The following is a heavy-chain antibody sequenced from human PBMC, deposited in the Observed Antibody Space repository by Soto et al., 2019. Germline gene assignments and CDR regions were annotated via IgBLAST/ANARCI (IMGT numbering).Heavy chain of an antibody. V-gene: IGHV3-21*01. J-gene: IGHJ4*02. D-gene: IGHD4-17*01. CDR1: GFTFRSYS. Sequence: EVQLVESGGGLVKPGGSLRLSCAASGFTFRSYSMNWVRQAPGKGLEWVSSISSSSSYIYYADSVKGRFTISRDNAKNSLYLQMNSLRAEDTAVYYCARDSGRLRTPDYWGQGTLVTVSS. CDR3: ARDSGRLRTPDY. CDR2: ISSSSSYI.